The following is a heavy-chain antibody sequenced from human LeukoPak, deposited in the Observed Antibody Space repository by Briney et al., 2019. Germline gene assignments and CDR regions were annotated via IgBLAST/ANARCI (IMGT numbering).Heavy chain of an antibody. CDR1: GFTFSSYG. J-gene: IGHJ6*03. CDR2: IRYDGSNK. D-gene: IGHD3-10*01. Sequence: TGGSLRLSCAASGFTFSSYGMHWVRQAPGKGLEWVAFIRYDGSNKYYADSVKGRFTISRDNSKNTLYLQMNSLRAEDTAVYYCARDLRGYQYYYYYMDVWGKGTTVTVSS. V-gene: IGHV3-30*02. CDR3: ARDLRGYQYYYYYMDV.